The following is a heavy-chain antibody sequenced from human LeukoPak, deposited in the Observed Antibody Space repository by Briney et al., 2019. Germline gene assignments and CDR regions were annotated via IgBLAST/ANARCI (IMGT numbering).Heavy chain of an antibody. CDR2: ISYSGDT. CDR3: ARDVLLTSSPDALDI. J-gene: IGHJ3*02. V-gene: IGHV4-31*03. CDR1: GDSVTSRGYS. Sequence: PSETLSLTCTVSGDSVTSRGYSWTWIRQPPGKGLEWIGYISYSGDTHYNSSLKSRLTISVDASKNQFSLRLTSVTAADTAVYFCARDVLLTSSPDALDIWGRGTMVLVSA. D-gene: IGHD2-21*02.